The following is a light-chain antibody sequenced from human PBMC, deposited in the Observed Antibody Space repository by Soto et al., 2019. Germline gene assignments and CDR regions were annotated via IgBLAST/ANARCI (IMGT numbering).Light chain of an antibody. CDR2: DVS. CDR3: SSDTSSSTSVV. V-gene: IGLV2-14*01. Sequence: QSALTQPASVSGSPGQSITISCTGTSRDVGGYNYVSWYQQHPGKAPKLMIYDVSKRPSGVSNRFSGFKSGNTASLTISGLQAEDEADYYCSSDTSSSTSVVFGGGTKLTVL. CDR1: SRDVGGYNY. J-gene: IGLJ2*01.